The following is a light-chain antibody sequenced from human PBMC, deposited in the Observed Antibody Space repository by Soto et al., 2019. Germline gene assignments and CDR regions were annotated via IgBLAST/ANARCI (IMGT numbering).Light chain of an antibody. V-gene: IGKV3D-15*02. CDR2: GAS. J-gene: IGKJ5*01. Sequence: EIVMTQSPATLSVSPGERATLSCRASQSVSSNLAWYQQKPGQAPRLLIYGASTRATGIPARFSGSGSGTDFTLTISSLQPEDFAVYYCQQDYNLPITFGQGTRLEN. CDR3: QQDYNLPIT. CDR1: QSVSSN.